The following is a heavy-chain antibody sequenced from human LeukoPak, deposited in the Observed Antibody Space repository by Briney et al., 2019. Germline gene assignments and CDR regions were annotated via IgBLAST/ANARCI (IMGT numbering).Heavy chain of an antibody. D-gene: IGHD6-6*01. J-gene: IGHJ6*02. V-gene: IGHV4-59*01. CDR3: ARGPGSSSYYYGMDV. CDR2: IYYSGST. CDR1: GGSISGYY. Sequence: SETLSLTCTVSGGSISGYYWSWIRQPPGKGLEWIGYIYYSGSTNYNPSLKSRVTISVDTSKNQFSLKLSSVTAADTAVYYCARGPGSSSYYYGMDVWGQGTTVTVSS.